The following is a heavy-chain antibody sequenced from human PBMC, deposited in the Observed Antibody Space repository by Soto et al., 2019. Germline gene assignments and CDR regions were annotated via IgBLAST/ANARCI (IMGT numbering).Heavy chain of an antibody. Sequence: GASVKVSCKASGYTFTSYGISWVRQAPGQGLERMGWISAYSGSTNYAQKLQGRVTMTTDTSTSTAYMDLRSLRSDDTAVYSCARKNDYGDFDYWGQGTLVTVSS. J-gene: IGHJ4*02. D-gene: IGHD4-17*01. V-gene: IGHV1-18*01. CDR3: ARKNDYGDFDY. CDR1: GYTFTSYG. CDR2: ISAYSGST.